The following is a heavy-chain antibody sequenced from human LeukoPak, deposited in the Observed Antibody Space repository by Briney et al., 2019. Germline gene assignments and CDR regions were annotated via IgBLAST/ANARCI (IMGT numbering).Heavy chain of an antibody. J-gene: IGHJ4*02. CDR2: INAGNGNT. V-gene: IGHV1-3*01. CDR3: VRVDCGGDCYSSYFDY. D-gene: IGHD2-21*02. Sequence: ASVKVSCKASGYTFTSYAMHWVRQAPGQRLEWXGWINAGNGNTKYSQKFQGRVTITRDTAASTAYMGLCRLRSEDTAVYYCVRVDCGGDCYSSYFDYWGQGTLVTVSS. CDR1: GYTFTSYA.